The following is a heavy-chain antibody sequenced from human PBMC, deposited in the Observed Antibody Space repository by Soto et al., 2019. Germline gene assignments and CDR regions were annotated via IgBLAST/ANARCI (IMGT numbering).Heavy chain of an antibody. V-gene: IGHV1-18*01. D-gene: IGHD6-13*01. Sequence: ASVKVSCKASGYTFTSYGISWVRQAPGQGLEWMGWISAYNGNTNYAQKLQGRVTMTTDTSTSTAYMELRGLKSGDRAVYVCARGRAAAGVLALGGRGKGTRVTFSS. CDR3: ARGRAAAGVLALGG. CDR1: GYTFTSYG. CDR2: ISAYNGNT. J-gene: IGHJ6*04.